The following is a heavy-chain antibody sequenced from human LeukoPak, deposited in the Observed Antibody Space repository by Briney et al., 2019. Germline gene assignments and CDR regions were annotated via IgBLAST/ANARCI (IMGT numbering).Heavy chain of an antibody. Sequence: TGGSLRLSCAASGFTFSNYWMHWVRQVPGKGLVWVSRINSDGSSTTYADSVKGRFTISRDNAKNTLYLQMNNLRAEDTAVYSCARDREMAAGNFFDPWGQGTLVTVSS. V-gene: IGHV3-74*01. CDR3: ARDREMAAGNFFDP. D-gene: IGHD5-24*01. CDR1: GFTFSNYW. CDR2: INSDGSST. J-gene: IGHJ5*02.